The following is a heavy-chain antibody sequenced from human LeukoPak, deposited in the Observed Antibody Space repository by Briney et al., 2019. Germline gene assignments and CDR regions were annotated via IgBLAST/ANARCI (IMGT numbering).Heavy chain of an antibody. J-gene: IGHJ5*02. CDR3: AREVFPATLLNTAFDP. Sequence: GGSLRLSRELSRVTSSVYWVTSGPRAAGNGVEWLADIEEGGTRDWYAASLTCRFTISRDKTKHSLYLHMNGPRVEDTAVYYSAREVFPATLLNTAFDPWGQGTLVTVSP. CDR2: IEEGGTRD. D-gene: IGHD2-15*01. V-gene: IGHV3-7*01. CDR1: RVTSSVYW.